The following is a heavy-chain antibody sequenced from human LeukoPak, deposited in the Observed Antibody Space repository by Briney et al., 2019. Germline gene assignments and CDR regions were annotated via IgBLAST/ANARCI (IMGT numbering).Heavy chain of an antibody. V-gene: IGHV4-59*01. CDR2: LSHSGSS. D-gene: IGHD2-2*01. CDR1: GGSISSYY. Sequence: SETLSLTCTVSGGSISSYYWSWIRQPPGRGLEWIAYLSHSGSSDSNPSLTSRVTTLVDTSKNQFPLKLTSVTAADTAVYYCARARYANAWYAFDIWGHGTMVTVSS. CDR3: ARARYANAWYAFDI. J-gene: IGHJ3*02.